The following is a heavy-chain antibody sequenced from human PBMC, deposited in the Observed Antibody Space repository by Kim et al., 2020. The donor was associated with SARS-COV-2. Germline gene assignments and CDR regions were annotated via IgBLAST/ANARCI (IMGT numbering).Heavy chain of an antibody. CDR3: AKVLTRWINIAAAGHGWAFDI. V-gene: IGHV3-23*01. Sequence: GGSLRLSCAASGFTFSSYAMSWVRQAPGKGLEWVSAISGSGGSTYYADSVKGRFTISRDNSKNTLYLQMNSLRAEDTAVYYCAKVLTRWINIAAAGHGWAFDIWGQGTMVTVSS. CDR2: ISGSGGST. D-gene: IGHD6-13*01. CDR1: GFTFSSYA. J-gene: IGHJ3*02.